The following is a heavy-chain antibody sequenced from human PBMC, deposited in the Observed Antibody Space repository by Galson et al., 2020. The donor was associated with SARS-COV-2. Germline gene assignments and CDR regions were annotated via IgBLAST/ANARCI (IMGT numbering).Heavy chain of an antibody. J-gene: IGHJ4*02. CDR3: AKDLYADDY. CDR1: GFTFSTYA. CDR2: ISGSGATT. D-gene: IGHD2-2*01. V-gene: IGHV3-23*01. Sequence: GGSLRLSCAASGFTFSTYAMSWVRQAPGKGLEWVSGISGSGATTYYADSVKGRFIISRDNSENTLYLQMNSLRVEDTAVYYCAKDLYADDYWGQGTLVTVSS.